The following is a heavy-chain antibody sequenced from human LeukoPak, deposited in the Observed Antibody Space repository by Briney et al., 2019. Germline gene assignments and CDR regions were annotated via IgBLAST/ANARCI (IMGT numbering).Heavy chain of an antibody. CDR1: GASISSSTYH. CDR3: ARGFGESEYYYYGMDV. J-gene: IGHJ6*02. V-gene: IGHV4-39*01. Sequence: ETSETLSLTCTVSGASISSSTYHWGWIRQPPGKGLEWIGSTFFRGSTYYNPSLKSRVTISVDTSKNQFSLRLSSVTAADTAVYYCARGFGESEYYYYGMDVWGQGTTVTVSS. CDR2: TFFRGST. D-gene: IGHD3-10*01.